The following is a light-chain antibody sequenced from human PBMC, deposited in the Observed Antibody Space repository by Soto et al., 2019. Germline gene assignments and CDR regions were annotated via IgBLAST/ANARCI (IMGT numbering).Light chain of an antibody. CDR1: ISDIGSDT. Sequence: QSVLTQPPSASGTPGQRVTISCSGSISDIGSDTVNWYQQLPGSAPQLLMYRNDQRPSGVPDRFSGSKSGTSASLAISGLQSEDEGDYYCATWDDSLNGPVFGGGTKVTVL. V-gene: IGLV1-44*01. CDR2: RND. CDR3: ATWDDSLNGPV. J-gene: IGLJ3*02.